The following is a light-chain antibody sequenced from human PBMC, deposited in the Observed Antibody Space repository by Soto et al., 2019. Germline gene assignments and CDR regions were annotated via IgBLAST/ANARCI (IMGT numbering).Light chain of an antibody. CDR3: GSWDSSLSAYV. V-gene: IGLV1-51*01. Sequence: SASVGDRVTISSSGSSSNIGGNSVSWYQQLPGTAPKLLIYDDNKRPSGIPDRFSGSKSGTSATLGITGFQTGDEADYYCGSWDSSLSAYVFGTGTKVTVL. CDR1: SSNIGGNS. J-gene: IGLJ1*01. CDR2: DDN.